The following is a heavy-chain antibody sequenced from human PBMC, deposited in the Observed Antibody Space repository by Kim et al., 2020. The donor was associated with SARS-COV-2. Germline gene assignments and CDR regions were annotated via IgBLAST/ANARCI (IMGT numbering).Heavy chain of an antibody. CDR2: ISWNSGSM. Sequence: GGSLRLSCAASGFTFGDYAMHWVRQAPGKGLEWVSGISWNSGSMGYADSVKGRFTISRDNAKNSLYLKMNSLRAEDTAFYYCAKDMGAGSVVTAIPSFDYWGQGSLVTVSS. CDR3: AKDMGAGSVVTAIPSFDY. V-gene: IGHV3-9*01. J-gene: IGHJ4*02. CDR1: GFTFGDYA. D-gene: IGHD2-21*02.